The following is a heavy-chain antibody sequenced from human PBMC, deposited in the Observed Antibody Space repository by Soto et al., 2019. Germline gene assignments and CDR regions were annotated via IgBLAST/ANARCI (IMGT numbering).Heavy chain of an antibody. V-gene: IGHV4-34*01. CDR2: INHSGST. Sequence: PSETLSLTCAVYGGSFSGYYWSWIRQPPGKGLEWIGEINHSGSTNYNPSLKSRVTISVDTSKNQFSLKLSSVTAADTAVYYCARGERDLSRLNYWGQGTLVTVSS. CDR1: GGSFSGYY. CDR3: ARGERDLSRLNY. J-gene: IGHJ4*02.